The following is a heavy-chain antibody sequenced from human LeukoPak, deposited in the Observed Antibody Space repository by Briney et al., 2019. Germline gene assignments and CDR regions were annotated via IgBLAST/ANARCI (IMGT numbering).Heavy chain of an antibody. J-gene: IGHJ6*03. V-gene: IGHV3-21*01. D-gene: IGHD3-9*01. CDR3: ARYWSWGHYDILTPYYYYYMDV. CDR2: ISSSSSYI. CDR1: GFTFSSYS. Sequence: GGSLRLSCAASGFTFSSYSMNWVRQAPGKGLEWVSSISSSSSYIYYADSVKGRFTISRDNAKNSLYLQMNSLRAEDTAVYYCARYWSWGHYDILTPYYYYYMDVWGKGTTVTISS.